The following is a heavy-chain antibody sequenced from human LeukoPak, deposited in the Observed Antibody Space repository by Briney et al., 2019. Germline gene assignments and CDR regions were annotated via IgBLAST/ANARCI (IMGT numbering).Heavy chain of an antibody. CDR1: GFTFSDYY. D-gene: IGHD3-22*01. Sequence: GGSLRLSCAASGFTFSDYYMSWIRQAPGKGLEWVSYISSSGSTIYYADSVKGRFTISRDNAKNSLYLQMNSLRAEDTAVYYCAREVQSGYYPERFDPWGQGTLVTVSS. CDR3: AREVQSGYYPERFDP. CDR2: ISSSGSTI. V-gene: IGHV3-11*04. J-gene: IGHJ5*02.